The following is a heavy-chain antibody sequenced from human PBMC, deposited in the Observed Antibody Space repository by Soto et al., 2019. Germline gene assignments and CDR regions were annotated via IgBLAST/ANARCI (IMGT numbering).Heavy chain of an antibody. CDR2: ISGYNGRT. V-gene: IGHV1-18*01. CDR3: AREGYSSGFDPFDF. CDR1: GYNFRNFG. Sequence: QVQLEQSGDAVKKPGASVKVSCKASGYNFRNFGITWVRQDSGQGLEWLGWISGYNGRTSSARKFRGRVVLTTDTATNTAYLELRSLTSDDTAVYYCAREGYSSGFDPFDFWGQGTKVTVSS. D-gene: IGHD5-18*01. J-gene: IGHJ3*01.